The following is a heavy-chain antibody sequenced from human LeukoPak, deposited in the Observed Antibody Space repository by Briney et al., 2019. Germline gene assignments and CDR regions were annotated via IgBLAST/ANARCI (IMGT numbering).Heavy chain of an antibody. Sequence: PGGSLRLSCAASGFTFSSYAMSWVRQAPGKGLEWVSAISRSGGSTYYADSVKGRFTISRDNSKNTPYLQMNSLRAEDTAVYYCAKPWCSGGSCYGTGDYWGQGTLVTVSS. CDR1: GFTFSSYA. D-gene: IGHD2-15*01. CDR2: ISRSGGST. V-gene: IGHV3-23*01. CDR3: AKPWCSGGSCYGTGDY. J-gene: IGHJ4*02.